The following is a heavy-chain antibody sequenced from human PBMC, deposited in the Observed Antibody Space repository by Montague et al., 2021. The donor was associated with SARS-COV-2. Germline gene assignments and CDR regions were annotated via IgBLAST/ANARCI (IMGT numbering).Heavy chain of an antibody. D-gene: IGHD3-22*01. Sequence: SLRLSCAASGFTFSSYAMHWVRQAPGKGLEWVAVTSYDGSNKYYVDSVKGRFTISRDNSKNTLYLQMNSLRAEDTAVYYCAREGLGNYYDSSGYYPFDYWGQGTLVTVSS. J-gene: IGHJ4*02. CDR2: TSYDGSNK. CDR3: AREGLGNYYDSSGYYPFDY. CDR1: GFTFSSYA. V-gene: IGHV3-30*04.